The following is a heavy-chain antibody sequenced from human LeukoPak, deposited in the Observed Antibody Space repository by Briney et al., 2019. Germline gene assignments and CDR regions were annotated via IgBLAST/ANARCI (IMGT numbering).Heavy chain of an antibody. D-gene: IGHD3-10*01. J-gene: IGHJ4*02. CDR1: GFPFSDDW. Sequence: GRSLRLSCAASGFPFSDDWMRWVRQAPGKGLEWVGRIKKKGDGGTTDYAAPVKGRFTISRGDSKNMLYLEMSNLKIEDTAVYYCTTVTMVRDYDYWGQGTLVTVSS. CDR3: TTVTMVRDYDY. CDR2: IKKKGDGGTT. V-gene: IGHV3-15*01.